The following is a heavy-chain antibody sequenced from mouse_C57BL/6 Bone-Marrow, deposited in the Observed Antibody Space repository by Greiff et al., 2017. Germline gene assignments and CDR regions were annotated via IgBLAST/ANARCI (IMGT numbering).Heavy chain of an antibody. CDR1: GFNIKDYY. J-gene: IGHJ2*01. Sequence: EVQLQQSGAELVKPGASVKLSCTASGFNIKDYYMPWVKQRPEQGLEWIGRIDPVDGETKYAPKFQGKATITADTSSNTAYLQLSSLTSEDSAVYYCASNCTSKGYFDYWGQGTTLTVSS. D-gene: IGHD2-10*02. CDR3: ASNCTSKGYFDY. CDR2: IDPVDGET. V-gene: IGHV14-2*01.